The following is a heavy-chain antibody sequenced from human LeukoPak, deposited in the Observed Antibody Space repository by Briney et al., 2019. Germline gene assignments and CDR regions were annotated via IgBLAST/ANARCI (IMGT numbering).Heavy chain of an antibody. J-gene: IGHJ4*02. V-gene: IGHV3-74*01. D-gene: IGHD3-10*01. Sequence: TGGSLRLSCAASGFTFSSYWMHWVRQAPGKGLVWVSRISSDGSTTRYADSVKGRFTISRDNAKNTLSLQMNSLRAEDTAVYYCARDLYYYGSGNYVPGLPDFWGQGTLVTVSS. CDR3: ARDLYYYGSGNYVPGLPDF. CDR1: GFTFSSYW. CDR2: ISSDGSTT.